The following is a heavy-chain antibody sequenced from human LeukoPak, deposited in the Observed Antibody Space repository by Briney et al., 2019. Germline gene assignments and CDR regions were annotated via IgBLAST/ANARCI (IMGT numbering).Heavy chain of an antibody. CDR2: ISGSGDTT. J-gene: IGHJ4*02. Sequence: GGSLRLSCAASGFTFSNYAMTWVRQGPGKGLEWVSGISGSGDTTYYADSEKGRFTTSRDNFRNTLYLQMNSLTVADTAVDFCARESFKAVAGYLDYWGQGILVTVSS. D-gene: IGHD6-19*01. CDR3: ARESFKAVAGYLDY. V-gene: IGHV3-23*01. CDR1: GFTFSNYA.